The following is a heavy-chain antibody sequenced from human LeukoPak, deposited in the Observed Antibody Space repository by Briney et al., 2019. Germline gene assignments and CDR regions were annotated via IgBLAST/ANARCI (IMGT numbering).Heavy chain of an antibody. Sequence: SETLSLTCTVSGGSISSYYWSWIRQPPGKGLEWIGYIYYSGSTNYNPSLKSRVTISVDTSKNQFSLKLSSVTAADTAVYYCARAVSNWGGIDYYYYMDVWGKGTTVAISS. V-gene: IGHV4-59*01. D-gene: IGHD7-27*01. CDR2: IYYSGST. J-gene: IGHJ6*03. CDR1: GGSISSYY. CDR3: ARAVSNWGGIDYYYYMDV.